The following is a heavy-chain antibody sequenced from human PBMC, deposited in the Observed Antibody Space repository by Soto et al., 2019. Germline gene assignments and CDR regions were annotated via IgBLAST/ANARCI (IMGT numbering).Heavy chain of an antibody. Sequence: ASVKVSCKGSGYTLTELSMHWVRQAPGQGLEWMGGFDPGGGETIYAQKFQGRVTMTRDTSTSTVYMELSSLRSGDTAVYYCARMTSSSTYNWFDPWGQGTLVTVSS. V-gene: IGHV1-24*01. J-gene: IGHJ5*02. CDR2: FDPGGGET. CDR3: ARMTSSSTYNWFDP. CDR1: GYTLTELS.